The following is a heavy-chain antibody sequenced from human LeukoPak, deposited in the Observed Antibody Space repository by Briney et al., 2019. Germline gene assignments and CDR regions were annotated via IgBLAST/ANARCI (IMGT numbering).Heavy chain of an antibody. D-gene: IGHD6-19*01. J-gene: IGHJ4*02. CDR2: IWYDGSNK. V-gene: IGHV3-33*01. CDR1: GFTFSSYG. CDR3: ARDQGRDSSGWYVY. Sequence: GRSLRLSCAASGFTFSSYGMHWVRQAPGKGLEWVAVIWYDGSNKYYADSVKGRFTISGDNSKNTLYLQMNSLRAEDTAVYYCARDQGRDSSGWYVYWGQGTLVTVSS.